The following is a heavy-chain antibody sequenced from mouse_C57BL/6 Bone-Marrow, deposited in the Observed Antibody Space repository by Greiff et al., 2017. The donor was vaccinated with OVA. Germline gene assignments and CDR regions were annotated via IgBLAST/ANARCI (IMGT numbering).Heavy chain of an antibody. CDR3: ARTSYYSTPGYFDV. Sequence: LQQSGAELVRPGSSVKLSCTDSYFAFMASAMHWVQQRPGNGLEWIGSFTMYSDATEYSENFKGKATLTANTSSSTAYMELSSLTSEDSAVYYCARTSYYSTPGYFDVWGTGTTVTVSS. J-gene: IGHJ1*03. D-gene: IGHD2-5*01. CDR2: FTMYSDAT. CDR1: YFAFMASA. V-gene: IGHV1-49*01.